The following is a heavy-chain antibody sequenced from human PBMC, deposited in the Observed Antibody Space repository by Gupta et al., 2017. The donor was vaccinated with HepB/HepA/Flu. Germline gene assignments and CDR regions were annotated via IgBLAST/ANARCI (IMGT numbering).Heavy chain of an antibody. D-gene: IGHD1-14*01. CDR2: IITIFGTA. CDR3: ARDVAGSTGWYFDY. CDR1: GGTFSSYA. V-gene: IGHV1-69*01. Sequence: QVQLVQSGAEVKKPGSSVKVSCKASGGTFSSYAISWVRQAPGQGLEWMGGIITIFGTANYAQKVQGRVTITADESTSTAYRELRRMRSEETAVYYCARDVAGSTGWYFDYGGQGTLVTVSS. J-gene: IGHJ4*02.